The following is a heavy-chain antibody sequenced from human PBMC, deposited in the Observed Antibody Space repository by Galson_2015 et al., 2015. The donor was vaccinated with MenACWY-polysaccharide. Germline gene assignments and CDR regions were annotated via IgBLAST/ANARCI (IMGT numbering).Heavy chain of an antibody. J-gene: IGHJ4*02. CDR1: GDSVSSHSAA. CDR3: ARDPASTSWCYFDF. CDR2: TYYRSKWYN. D-gene: IGHD6-13*01. V-gene: IGHV6-1*01. Sequence: CAISGDSVSSHSAAWNWIRQPPSRGLEWLGRTYYRSKWYNDYAVSVKSRITINTDTSKNHFSLRLNSVTPDDTAIYYCARDPASTSWCYFDFWGQGTLVTVSS.